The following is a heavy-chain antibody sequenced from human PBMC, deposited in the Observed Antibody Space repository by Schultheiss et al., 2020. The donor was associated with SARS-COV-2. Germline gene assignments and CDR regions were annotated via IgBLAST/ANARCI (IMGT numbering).Heavy chain of an antibody. CDR2: INHSGST. CDR1: GGSISSGNW. J-gene: IGHJ5*02. CDR3: ARMAFDSSGYYPNWFDP. Sequence: SQTLSLTCAVSGGSISSGNWWTWVRQPPGKGLEWIGEINHSGSTNYNPSLKSRVTISVDTSKNQFSLNLRSVTAADTAVYYCARMAFDSSGYYPNWFDPWGQGTLVTVSS. D-gene: IGHD3-22*01. V-gene: IGHV4-4*02.